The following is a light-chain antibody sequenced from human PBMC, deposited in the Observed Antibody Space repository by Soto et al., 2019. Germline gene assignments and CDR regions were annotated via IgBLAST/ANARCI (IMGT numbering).Light chain of an antibody. J-gene: IGLJ1*01. CDR1: TEPVTSGHY. Sequence: QAVVTQEPSLTVSPGGTVTLTCDSNTEPVTSGHYPYWFQQKPGQAPRALIYDTDNQHSWTPARFSGSLLGGTAALTLSGAQPEDEADYYCLLSYTGRLYVFGTGTKLTVL. V-gene: IGLV7-46*01. CDR3: LLSYTGRLYV. CDR2: DTD.